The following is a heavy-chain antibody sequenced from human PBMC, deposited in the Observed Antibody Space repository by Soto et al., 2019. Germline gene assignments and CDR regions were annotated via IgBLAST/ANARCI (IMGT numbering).Heavy chain of an antibody. V-gene: IGHV4-34*01. CDR1: GGSFSAYS. CDR3: ARARFDSWSHIYYGLDV. J-gene: IGHJ6*02. Sequence: SETLSLTCGVYGGSFSAYSWTWLRQSPGKGLEWIGEITHGGSTDYNPALRSRLVMSVDTSKNQFSLRVASVTAADAAVYFCARARFDSWSHIYYGLDVWGQGTTVTVSS. D-gene: IGHD3-3*01. CDR2: ITHGGST.